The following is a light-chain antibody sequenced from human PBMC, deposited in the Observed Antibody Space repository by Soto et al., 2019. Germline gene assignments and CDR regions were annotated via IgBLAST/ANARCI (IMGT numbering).Light chain of an antibody. CDR2: EVT. J-gene: IGLJ1*01. CDR3: SSYTTSNTYV. CDR1: SSDVTYYNF. V-gene: IGLV2-14*01. Sequence: QSALTQPASMSGSPGQSITISCTGTSSDVTYYNFVSWYQHHPGKAPRLMIYEVTYRPSGVSDRFSGSKSGNTASLTISGLQPEDEADYYCSSYTTSNTYVFGTGTKVTAL.